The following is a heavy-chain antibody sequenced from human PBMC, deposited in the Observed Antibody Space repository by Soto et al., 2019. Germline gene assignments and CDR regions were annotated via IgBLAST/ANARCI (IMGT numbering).Heavy chain of an antibody. CDR2: IYYSGST. CDR1: GGSISSSSYY. V-gene: IGHV4-39*01. J-gene: IGHJ4*02. CDR3: ARLESGYDPIDY. Sequence: SETLSLTCTVSGGSISSSSYYWGWIRQPPGKGLEWIGSIYYSGSTYYNPSLKSRVTISVDTSKNQFSLKLSSVTAADTAVYYCARLESGYDPIDYCGQGTLVTVSS. D-gene: IGHD5-12*01.